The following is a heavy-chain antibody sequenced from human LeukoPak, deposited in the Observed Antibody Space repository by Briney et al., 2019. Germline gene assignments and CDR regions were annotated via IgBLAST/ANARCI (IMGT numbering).Heavy chain of an antibody. CDR1: GFTFDDYG. V-gene: IGHV3-20*04. J-gene: IGHJ4*02. CDR2: INWNGGSR. CDR3: ASIGPTTLVATIKNY. Sequence: GGSLRLSCAASGFTFDDYGMSWVRQAPGKGLEWVSGINWNGGSRVYADSVKGRFTISRDNAKNSLYLQMSSLRAEDTALYYCASIGPTTLVATIKNYWGQGTLVTVSS. D-gene: IGHD5-12*01.